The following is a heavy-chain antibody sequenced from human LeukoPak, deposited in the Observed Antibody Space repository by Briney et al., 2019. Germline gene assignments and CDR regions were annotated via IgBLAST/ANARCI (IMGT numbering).Heavy chain of an antibody. J-gene: IGHJ4*02. CDR3: ARGHSSWYAPFDY. D-gene: IGHD6-13*01. CDR2: IYYSGST. CDR1: GGSISSGGYY. Sequence: PSATLSLTCPVSGGSISSGGYYWTWIRQHPGKGLGWIGYIYYSGSTYYNPSLKSRVTISVDTSKNQFSLKLSSVTAADTAVYYCARGHSSWYAPFDYWGQGTLVTVSS. V-gene: IGHV4-31*03.